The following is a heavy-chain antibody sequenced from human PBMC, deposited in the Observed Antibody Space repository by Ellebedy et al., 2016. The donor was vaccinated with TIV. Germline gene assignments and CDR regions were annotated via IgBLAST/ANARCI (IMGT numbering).Heavy chain of an antibody. CDR1: GYTFTSYD. CDR3: AKDGDGSGSYLYYYYGMDV. CDR2: MNPNSGYT. V-gene: IGHV1-8*01. D-gene: IGHD3-10*01. Sequence: AASVKVSCKASGYTFTSYDINWVRQAAGLGLEWMGWMNPNSGYTGSAQEFQGRVTMTRDTSMSTAYMELSSLRAEDTAVYYCAKDGDGSGSYLYYYYGMDVWGQGTTVTVSS. J-gene: IGHJ6*02.